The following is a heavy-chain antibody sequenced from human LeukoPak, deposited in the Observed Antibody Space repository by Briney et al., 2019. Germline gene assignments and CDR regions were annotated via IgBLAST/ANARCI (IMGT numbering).Heavy chain of an antibody. CDR1: GGSISSSNW. CDR2: IYHSGST. D-gene: IGHD6-13*01. Sequence: SGTLSLTCTVSGGSISSSNWWSWVRQPPGKGLEWIGEIYHSGSTNYNPSLKSRVTISVDTSKNQFSLKLSSVTAADTAVYYCARTLGQQLVVGWGQGTLVTVSS. J-gene: IGHJ4*02. CDR3: ARTLGQQLVVG. V-gene: IGHV4-4*02.